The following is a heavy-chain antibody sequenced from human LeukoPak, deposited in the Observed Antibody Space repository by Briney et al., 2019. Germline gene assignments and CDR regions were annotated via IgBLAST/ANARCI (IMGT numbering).Heavy chain of an antibody. V-gene: IGHV4-39*07. D-gene: IGHD2-15*01. CDR2: IYYSGST. Sequence: SETLSLTCTVSGGSISSSSYYWGWIRQPPGKGLEWIGSIYYSGSTYYNPSFKSRVTISVDTSKNQFSLKLSSVTAADTAVYYCARDILRGALDIWGQGTMVTVSS. J-gene: IGHJ3*02. CDR1: GGSISSSSYY. CDR3: ARDILRGALDI.